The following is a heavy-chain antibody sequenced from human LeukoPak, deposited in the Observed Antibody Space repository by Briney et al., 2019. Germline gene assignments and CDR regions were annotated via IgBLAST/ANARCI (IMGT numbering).Heavy chain of an antibody. V-gene: IGHV3-30*18. CDR2: ISYDGSNK. CDR1: GFTFSSYG. D-gene: IGHD6-13*01. CDR3: AKDRSSTWSWDY. J-gene: IGHJ4*02. Sequence: GGSLRLSCAASGFTFSSYGMHWVRQAPGKGLEWVAVISYDGSNKHYGDSVKGRFTISRDNSKNTLYLQMNSLRAEDTAVYYCAKDRSSTWSWDYWGQGTLVTVSS.